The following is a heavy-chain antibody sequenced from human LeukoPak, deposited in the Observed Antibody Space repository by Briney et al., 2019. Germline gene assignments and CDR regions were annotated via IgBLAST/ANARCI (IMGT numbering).Heavy chain of an antibody. D-gene: IGHD4-23*01. CDR1: GGTFSSYA. J-gene: IGHJ1*01. CDR3: ARRSLDDYGGNGYFQH. Sequence: SVKVSCKASGGTFSSYAISWVRQAPGQGLEWMGRIIPILGIANYAQKFQGRVTITADKSTSTAYMELSSLRSEDTAVYYCARRSLDDYGGNGYFQHWGQGTLVTVSS. V-gene: IGHV1-69*04. CDR2: IIPILGIA.